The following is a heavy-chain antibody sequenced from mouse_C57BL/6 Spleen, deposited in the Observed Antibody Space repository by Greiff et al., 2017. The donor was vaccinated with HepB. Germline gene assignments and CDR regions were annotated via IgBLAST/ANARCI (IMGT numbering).Heavy chain of an antibody. Sequence: QVQLQQSGAELVRPGASVKLSCKASGYTFTDYYINWVKQRPGQGLEWIARIYPGSGNTYYNEKFKGKATLTAEKASSTAYMQLSSLTSADSAVYFCARESLRYFDYWGQGTTLTVSS. J-gene: IGHJ2*01. CDR1: GYTFTDYY. CDR3: ARESLRYFDY. CDR2: IYPGSGNT. V-gene: IGHV1-76*01. D-gene: IGHD1-1*01.